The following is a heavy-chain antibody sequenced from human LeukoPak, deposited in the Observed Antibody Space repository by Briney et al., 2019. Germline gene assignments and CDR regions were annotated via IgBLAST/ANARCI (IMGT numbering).Heavy chain of an antibody. CDR1: GGSFSGYY. CDR2: TNHSGST. J-gene: IGHJ4*02. Sequence: SETLSLTCAVYGGSFSGYYWSWIRQPPGKGLEWIGETNHSGSTNYNPSLKSRVTISVDTSKNQFSLKLSSVTAADTAVYYCARAVPAAMLKTYFDYWGQGTLVTVSS. CDR3: ARAVPAAMLKTYFDY. D-gene: IGHD2-2*01. V-gene: IGHV4-34*01.